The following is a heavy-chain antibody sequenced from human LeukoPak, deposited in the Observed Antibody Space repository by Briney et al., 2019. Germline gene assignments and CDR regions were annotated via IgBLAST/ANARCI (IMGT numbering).Heavy chain of an antibody. V-gene: IGHV1-46*01. Sequence: ASVKVSCKASGYTFTSYYMHWVRQAPGQGLEWMGIINPSGGSTSYAQKFQGRVTMTRDMSTSTVCMELSSLRSEDTAVYYCAREGGNTGGVDYWGQGTLVTVSS. J-gene: IGHJ4*02. CDR1: GYTFTSYY. D-gene: IGHD4-23*01. CDR2: INPSGGST. CDR3: AREGGNTGGVDY.